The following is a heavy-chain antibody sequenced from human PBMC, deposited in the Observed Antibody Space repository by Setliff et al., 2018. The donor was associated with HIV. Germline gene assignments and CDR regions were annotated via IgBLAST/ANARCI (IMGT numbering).Heavy chain of an antibody. J-gene: IGHJ4*02. Sequence: GASVKVSCKASGYTFTSYRISWVRQAPGQGLEWMGWISAFDGNTNFEQKLQDRITMTTDTSTSTAYMELRSLRSDDTAMYYCARDTDIYSTSLSYFDYWGQGTL. D-gene: IGHD6-13*01. CDR2: ISAFDGNT. CDR1: GYTFTSYR. CDR3: ARDTDIYSTSLSYFDY. V-gene: IGHV1-18*01.